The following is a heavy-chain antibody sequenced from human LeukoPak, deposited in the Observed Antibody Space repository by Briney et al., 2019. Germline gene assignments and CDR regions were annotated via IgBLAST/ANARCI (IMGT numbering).Heavy chain of an antibody. J-gene: IGHJ3*01. CDR1: GGSMSSYY. V-gene: IGHV4-59*01. CDR3: ARGANYGDYGLDAFDA. Sequence: SETLSLTCTVSGGSMSSYYWSWIRQPPGEGLKWIGYINYSGSTTYNPSLRSRVTMSVDTPKNQFSLKLTSVTAADSAVYHCARGANYGDYGLDAFDAWGQGTMVTVSS. CDR2: INYSGST. D-gene: IGHD4-17*01.